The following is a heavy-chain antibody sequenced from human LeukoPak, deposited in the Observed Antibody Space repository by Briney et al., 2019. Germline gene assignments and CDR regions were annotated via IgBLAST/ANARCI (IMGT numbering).Heavy chain of an antibody. Sequence: PSETLSLTCTVSGGSISSSSYYWGWIRQPPGKGLEWIGSIYYSGSTYYNPSLKSRITISVDTSKNQFSLKLSSVTPADTAVYYCARHPPYGSSCFDYWGQGTLVTVSS. J-gene: IGHJ4*02. CDR1: GGSISSSSYY. V-gene: IGHV4-39*01. CDR2: IYYSGST. CDR3: ARHPPYGSSCFDY. D-gene: IGHD6-13*01.